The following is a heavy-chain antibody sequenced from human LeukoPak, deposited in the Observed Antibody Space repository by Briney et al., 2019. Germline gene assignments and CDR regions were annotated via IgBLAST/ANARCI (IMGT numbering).Heavy chain of an antibody. J-gene: IGHJ3*02. V-gene: IGHV4-30-4*08. D-gene: IGHD6-19*01. CDR2: IYYSGST. CDR1: GGSISSGDYY. CDR3: ARDMGEVYSSGWGWNAFDI. Sequence: SQTLSLTCTVSGGSISSGDYYWSWIRQPPGKGLEWIGYIYYSGSTYYNPSLKSRVTISVDTSKNQFSLKLSSVTAADTAVYYCARDMGEVYSSGWGWNAFDIWGQGTMVTVSS.